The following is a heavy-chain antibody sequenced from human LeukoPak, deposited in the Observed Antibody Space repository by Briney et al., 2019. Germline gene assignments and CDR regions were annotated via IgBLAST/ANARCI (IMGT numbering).Heavy chain of an antibody. CDR2: ISYDGSNK. Sequence: GGSLRLSCTASGFTFSSYAMHWVRQAPGKGLEWVAVISYDGSNKYYADSVKGRFTISRDNPKNTLYLQMNSLRAEDTAVYYCARDKQLVHALDYWGQGTLVTVSS. D-gene: IGHD6-6*01. CDR3: ARDKQLVHALDY. CDR1: GFTFSSYA. V-gene: IGHV3-30-3*01. J-gene: IGHJ4*02.